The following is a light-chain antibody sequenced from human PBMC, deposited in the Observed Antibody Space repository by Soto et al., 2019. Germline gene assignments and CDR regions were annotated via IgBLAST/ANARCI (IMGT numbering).Light chain of an antibody. Sequence: QSVLTQPASVSGSAGQSITSSCTGTSSDIGAYNFVSWYQHHPGKAPKLLIYEVAYRPSGISNRFSGSKSANTASLTISGLQAEDEADYFCTSYRSATTPPYVFGSGTKVTVL. CDR3: TSYRSATTPPYV. J-gene: IGLJ1*01. CDR2: EVA. V-gene: IGLV2-14*01. CDR1: SSDIGAYNF.